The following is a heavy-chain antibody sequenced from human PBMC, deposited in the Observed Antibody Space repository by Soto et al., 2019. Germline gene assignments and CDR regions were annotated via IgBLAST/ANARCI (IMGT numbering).Heavy chain of an antibody. J-gene: IGHJ4*02. Sequence: QVQLVESGGGVVQPGRSLRLSCAASGFTFSSYAMHWVRQAPGKGLEWVAVISYDGSNKYYADSVKGRFTISRDNSKNTLYLQMNSLSAEDTAVYYCARDSTAMVLYYFDYWGQGTLVTVSS. V-gene: IGHV3-30-3*01. D-gene: IGHD5-18*01. CDR2: ISYDGSNK. CDR3: ARDSTAMVLYYFDY. CDR1: GFTFSSYA.